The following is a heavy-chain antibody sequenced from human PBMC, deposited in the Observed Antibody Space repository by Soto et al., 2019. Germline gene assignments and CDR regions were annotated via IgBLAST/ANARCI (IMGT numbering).Heavy chain of an antibody. V-gene: IGHV4-59*01. D-gene: IGHD6-13*01. CDR1: GGSISSYY. Sequence: PSETLSLTCTVSGGSISSYYWSWIRQPPGKGLEWIGYIYYSGSTNYNPSLKSRVTISVDTSKNQFSLKLSSVTAADTAVYYCARRDGYSSSWYNGWGQGTLVTVSS. CDR3: ARRDGYSSSWYNG. CDR2: IYYSGST. J-gene: IGHJ4*02.